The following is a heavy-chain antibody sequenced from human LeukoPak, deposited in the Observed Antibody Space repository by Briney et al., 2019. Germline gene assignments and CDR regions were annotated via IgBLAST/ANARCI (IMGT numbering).Heavy chain of an antibody. CDR1: GFTFSSYA. J-gene: IGHJ6*02. Sequence: GGSLRLSCAASGFTFSSYAMGWVRQAPGKGLEWVSAISGSGGSTYYADSVKGRFAISRDNSKNTLYLQMNSLRAEDTAVYYCARHEPVITLSSYYYGMDVWGPGTTVTVSS. V-gene: IGHV3-23*01. CDR2: ISGSGGST. D-gene: IGHD1-14*01. CDR3: ARHEPVITLSSYYYGMDV.